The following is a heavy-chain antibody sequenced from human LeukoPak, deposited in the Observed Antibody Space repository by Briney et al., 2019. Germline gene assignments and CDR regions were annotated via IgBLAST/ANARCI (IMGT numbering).Heavy chain of an antibody. V-gene: IGHV1-46*03. CDR2: INPSGGST. CDR1: GYTFTSYY. CDR3: ARVRYCGGDCYTPFDAFDI. Sequence: ASVKVSCKASGYTFTSYYMHWVRQAPGQGLEWMGIINPSGGSTSYAQKFQGRVTMTRDTSTSTVYMELRSLRSEDTAVYYCARVRYCGGDCYTPFDAFDIWGQGTMVTVSS. J-gene: IGHJ3*02. D-gene: IGHD2-21*01.